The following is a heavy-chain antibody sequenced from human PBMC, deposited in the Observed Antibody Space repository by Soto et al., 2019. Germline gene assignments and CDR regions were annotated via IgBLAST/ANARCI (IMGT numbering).Heavy chain of an antibody. Sequence: GSLRLSCAASGFTVSSNYMSWVRQAPGKGLEWVSLIYAGGTTEYAASVKGRFTISRDDSKSIAYLQMNSLKTEDTAVYYCSTNYYDSSGYDNWFDPWGQGTLVTVSS. D-gene: IGHD3-22*01. V-gene: IGHV3-66*01. CDR1: GFTVSSNY. J-gene: IGHJ5*02. CDR2: IYAGGTT. CDR3: STNYYDSSGYDNWFDP.